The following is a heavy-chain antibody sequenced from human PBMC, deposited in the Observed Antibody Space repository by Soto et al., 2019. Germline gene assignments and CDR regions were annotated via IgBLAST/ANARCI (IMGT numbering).Heavy chain of an antibody. CDR1: GYSFTSYW. Sequence: GESLKISCKGSGYSFTSYWIGWVRQMPGKGLEWMGIIYPGDSDTRYSPSFQGQVTISADKSISTAYLQWSSLKASDTAMYYCAREGRKYSYFSYYYGMEVWGQGTTVTVS. V-gene: IGHV5-51*01. CDR2: IYPGDSDT. CDR3: AREGRKYSYFSYYYGMEV. J-gene: IGHJ6*02. D-gene: IGHD3-10*01.